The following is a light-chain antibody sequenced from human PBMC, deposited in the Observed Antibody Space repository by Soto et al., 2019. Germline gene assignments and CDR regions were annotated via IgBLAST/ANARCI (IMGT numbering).Light chain of an antibody. Sequence: DIQMTQSPSTLSASVGDRVTITCLASQSISSWLAWYQQKPGKAPKLLIYKASSLESGVPSRFRGSGSGTEFTLTISSLQPHDFATYYCQQSNSYSRTFGQGTKVDI. J-gene: IGKJ1*01. V-gene: IGKV1-5*03. CDR3: QQSNSYSRT. CDR2: KAS. CDR1: QSISSW.